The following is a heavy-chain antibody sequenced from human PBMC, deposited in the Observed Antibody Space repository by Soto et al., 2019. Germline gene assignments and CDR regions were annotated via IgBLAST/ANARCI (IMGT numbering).Heavy chain of an antibody. D-gene: IGHD3-22*01. CDR2: IYYSGST. CDR1: GGSISSYY. CDR3: ARGRHYYDSSGYYFYFDY. V-gene: IGHV4-59*12. Sequence: SETLSLTCTVSGGSISSYYWSWIRQPPGKGLEWIGYIYYSGSTNYNPSLKSRVTISVDTSKNQFSLKLSSVTAADTAVYYCARGRHYYDSSGYYFYFDYWGKGILVTVSS. J-gene: IGHJ4*02.